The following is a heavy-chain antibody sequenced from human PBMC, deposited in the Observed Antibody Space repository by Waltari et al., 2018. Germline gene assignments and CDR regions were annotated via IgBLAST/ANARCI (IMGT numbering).Heavy chain of an antibody. D-gene: IGHD3-22*01. CDR3: ARVVYYDSSGYYDY. J-gene: IGHJ4*02. V-gene: IGHV3-30-3*01. Sequence: QAQRVESGGGVVQPGRSPTVPRAACGFTFSSYAMHWVRQAPGKGLEWVAVISYDGSNKYYAYSVKGRFTISRDNSKNTLYLQMNSLRAEDTAVYYCARVVYYDSSGYYDYWGQGTLVTVSS. CDR1: GFTFSSYA. CDR2: ISYDGSNK.